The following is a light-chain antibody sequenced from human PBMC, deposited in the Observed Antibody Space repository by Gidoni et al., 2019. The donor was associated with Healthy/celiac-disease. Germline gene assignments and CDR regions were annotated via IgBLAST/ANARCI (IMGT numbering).Light chain of an antibody. V-gene: IGLV2-14*01. CDR1: SSDVGGYNY. CDR3: SSYTSSSTLNWV. CDR2: EVS. Sequence: QSALTQPASVSGPPGQSIPISCTGTSSDVGGYNYVSWYQQHPGKAPKLMIYEVSNRPSGVPDRFSGSKSGNTASLTISGLQAEDEADYYCSSYTSSSTLNWVFGGGTKLTVL. J-gene: IGLJ3*02.